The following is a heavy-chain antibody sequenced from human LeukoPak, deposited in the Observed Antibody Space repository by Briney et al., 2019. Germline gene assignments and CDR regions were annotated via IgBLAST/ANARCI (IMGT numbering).Heavy chain of an antibody. CDR3: ARSVSHNY. V-gene: IGHV3-66*02. J-gene: IGHJ4*02. Sequence: GGSLRLSCVLSGFTVSSNYMSWVRQAPGKGLEWVSVAYIDGNTYYADSVKGRFIISRDNSKNTLYLQMNSLRVEDTAVYYCARSVSHNYWGQGTLVTVSS. CDR1: GFTVSSNY. CDR2: AYIDGNT. D-gene: IGHD3-22*01.